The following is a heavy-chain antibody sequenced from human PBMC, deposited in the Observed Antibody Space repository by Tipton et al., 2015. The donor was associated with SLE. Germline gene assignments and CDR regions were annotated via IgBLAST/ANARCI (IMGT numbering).Heavy chain of an antibody. V-gene: IGHV4-38-2*02. Sequence: TLSLTCTVSGDSISSHFWNWIRQPPGKGLEWIGSIYHTGSTYYNPSLKSRVTISVDTSKMQFSLKMRSVTAADTAMYYCTRTPLEVGATARYGVDVWGQGTTVTVSS. CDR2: IYHTGST. CDR3: TRTPLEVGATARYGVDV. J-gene: IGHJ6*02. CDR1: GDSISSHF. D-gene: IGHD1-26*01.